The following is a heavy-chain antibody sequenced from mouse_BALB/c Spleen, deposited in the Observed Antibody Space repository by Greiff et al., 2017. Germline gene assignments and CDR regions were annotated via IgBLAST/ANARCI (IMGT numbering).Heavy chain of an antibody. CDR2: ILPGSGST. V-gene: IGHV1-9*01. J-gene: IGHJ1*01. Sequence: QVQLKQSGAELMKPGASVKISCKATGYTFSSYWIEWVKQRPGHGLEWIGEILPGSGSTNYNEKFKGKATFTADTSSNTAYMQLSSLTSEDSAVYYCARLYGSRYFDVWGAGTTVTVSS. CDR1: GYTFSSYW. CDR3: ARLYGSRYFDV. D-gene: IGHD1-1*01.